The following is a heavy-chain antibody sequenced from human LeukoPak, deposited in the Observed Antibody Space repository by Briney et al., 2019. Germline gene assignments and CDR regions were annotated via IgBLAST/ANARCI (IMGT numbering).Heavy chain of an antibody. D-gene: IGHD5-18*01. CDR2: IYSGGST. V-gene: IGHV3-66*01. J-gene: IGHJ3*02. CDR1: GFTVSSNY. CDR3: ARGIYTAPRAFDI. Sequence: GGSLRLSCAVSGFTVSSNYMSWVRQAPGKGLEWVSLIYSGGSTSYADSVKGRFTISRDNSKNTLYLQMNSLRAEDTAVYYCARGIYTAPRAFDIWGQGTMVTVSS.